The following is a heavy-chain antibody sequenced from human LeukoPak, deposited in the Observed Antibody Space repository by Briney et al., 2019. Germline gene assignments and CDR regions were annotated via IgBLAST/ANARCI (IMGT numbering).Heavy chain of an antibody. V-gene: IGHV1-18*04. CDR1: GYTFTGYY. CDR2: ISAYNGST. J-gene: IGHJ4*02. D-gene: IGHD6-13*01. CDR3: AREGADDSSSWYRVFDY. Sequence: ASVKVSCKASGYTFTGYYMHWVRQAPGQGLEWMGWISAYNGSTNYAQKLQGRVTMTTDTSTSTAYMELRSLRSDDTAVYYCAREGADDSSSWYRVFDYWGQGTLVTVSS.